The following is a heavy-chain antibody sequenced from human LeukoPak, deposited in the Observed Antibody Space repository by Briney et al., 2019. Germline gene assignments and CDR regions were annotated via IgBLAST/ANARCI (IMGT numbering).Heavy chain of an antibody. Sequence: PGRSLRLSCAASGFTFSGSAMHWVRQASGKGLEWVGRIRSKANSYATACAASVKGRFTISRDDSKNTAYLQMNSLKTEDTAVYYCTRQAGEVFDPWGQGTLVTVSS. CDR1: GFTFSGSA. CDR3: TRQAGEVFDP. V-gene: IGHV3-73*01. CDR2: IRSKANSYAT. D-gene: IGHD6-19*01. J-gene: IGHJ5*02.